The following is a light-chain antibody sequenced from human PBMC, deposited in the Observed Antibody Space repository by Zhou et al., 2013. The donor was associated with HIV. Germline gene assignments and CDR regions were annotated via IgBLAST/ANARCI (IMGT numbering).Light chain of an antibody. J-gene: IGKJ1*01. CDR3: QQCYTTPRWA. CDR2: AAS. Sequence: DVQMTQSPSSLSASIGDRVTITCRASQSISSYLNWYQQKPGKAPKLLIYAASSLQTGVPSRFSGSGSGTDFTLTISSLQPEDFATYYCQQCYTTPRWAFGQGTKVEIK. CDR1: QSISSY. V-gene: IGKV1-39*01.